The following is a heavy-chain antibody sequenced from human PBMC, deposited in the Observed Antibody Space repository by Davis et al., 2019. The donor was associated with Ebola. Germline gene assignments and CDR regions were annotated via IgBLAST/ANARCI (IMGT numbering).Heavy chain of an antibody. J-gene: IGHJ5*02. D-gene: IGHD4-17*01. Sequence: ASVKVSCKASGYSFTDDGISWVRQAPGQGLEWMGWISTYNGNTNYAQKLQGRVTMTTDTSTSTAYMELRSLRSDDTAVYYCARAPTTVTRKNWFDPWGQGTLVTVSS. CDR3: ARAPTTVTRKNWFDP. CDR2: ISTYNGNT. CDR1: GYSFTDDG. V-gene: IGHV1-18*01.